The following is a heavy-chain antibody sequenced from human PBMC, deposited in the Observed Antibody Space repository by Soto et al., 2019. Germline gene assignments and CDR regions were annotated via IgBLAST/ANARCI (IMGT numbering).Heavy chain of an antibody. CDR2: INPDRGDT. CDR3: VTRLPLDV. CDR1: GYTFTGFH. Sequence: QVQLVQSGAEVKKPGASVKVSCKASGYTFTGFHMFWVRQAPGQGFEWIGWINPDRGDTKYAQRFQGRVTMTRDASISTTYMELNRLRSDDRALYFCVTRLPLDVWSQGTTVTVSS. D-gene: IGHD2-15*01. V-gene: IGHV1-2*02. J-gene: IGHJ6*02.